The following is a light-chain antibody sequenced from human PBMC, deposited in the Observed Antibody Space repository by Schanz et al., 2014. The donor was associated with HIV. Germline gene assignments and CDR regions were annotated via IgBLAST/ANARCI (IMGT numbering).Light chain of an antibody. CDR2: GAS. J-gene: IGKJ3*01. CDR3: QHYGSS. V-gene: IGKV3-15*01. CDR1: QNVNTN. Sequence: MTQSPATLSLSPGERATLSCRASQNVNTNLAWYQQKPGQPPRLLLYGASTRATGVPARFSGSGSGTDFTLTISNLQSEDFALYYCQHYGSSFGPGTKVDIK.